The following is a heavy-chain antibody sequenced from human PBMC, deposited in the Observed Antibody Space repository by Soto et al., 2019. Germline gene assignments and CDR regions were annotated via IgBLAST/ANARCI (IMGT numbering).Heavy chain of an antibody. J-gene: IGHJ6*02. Sequence: PVEALKISCKGSGYSFTSYGIGWVRQMPGKCLEWMGIIYPGDSDTRYSPSFQGQVTISADKSISTAYLQWSSLKASDTAMYYCARGLTNFLPPYQLSGMDVWGQGTTVTVSS. V-gene: IGHV5-51*01. CDR2: IYPGDSDT. CDR1: GYSFTSYG. D-gene: IGHD2-2*01. CDR3: ARGLTNFLPPYQLSGMDV.